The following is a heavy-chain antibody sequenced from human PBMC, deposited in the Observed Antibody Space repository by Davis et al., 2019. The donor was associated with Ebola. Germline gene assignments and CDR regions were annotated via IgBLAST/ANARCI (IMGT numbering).Heavy chain of an antibody. J-gene: IGHJ4*02. CDR2: INHSGRT. Sequence: PSETLSLTCAVYRESFSGDYWTWTRQSPGKGMEWIGVINHSGRTYDHPSLNARVTISLDTSKRQASLKLNSVTAADSALYYCAGIRGQWLEDWGQGTRVTVSS. CDR3: AGIRGQWLED. V-gene: IGHV4-34*01. D-gene: IGHD6-19*01. CDR1: RESFSGDY.